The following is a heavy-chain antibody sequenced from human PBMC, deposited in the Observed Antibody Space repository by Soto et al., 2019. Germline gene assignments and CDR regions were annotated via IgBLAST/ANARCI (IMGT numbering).Heavy chain of an antibody. J-gene: IGHJ6*02. V-gene: IGHV3-7*03. CDR1: GFIFSMYS. CDR3: ARDHLILPAHDFFYGSDV. D-gene: IGHD2-21*02. Sequence: GGSLRLSCEVSGFIFSMYSMSWVRQTPGKGLEWVAKIPQDGVDGHYADAVKGRFSISRDNGKNSLYLQMNNLRAEDTAVYYCARDHLILPAHDFFYGSDVWGRGATVTVSS. CDR2: IPQDGVDG.